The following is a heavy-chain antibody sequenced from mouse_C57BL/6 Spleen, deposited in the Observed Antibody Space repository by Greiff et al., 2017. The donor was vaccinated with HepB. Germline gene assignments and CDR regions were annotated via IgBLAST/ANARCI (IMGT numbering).Heavy chain of an antibody. Sequence: EVQLQQSGPELVKPGASVKISCKASGYTFTDYYMNWVKQSHGKSLEWIGDINPNNGGTSYNQKFKGKATLTVDKSSSTAYMELRSLTSEDSAVYYCYYYGSSYGFDYWGQGTTLTVSS. V-gene: IGHV1-26*01. CDR1: GYTFTDYY. D-gene: IGHD1-1*01. CDR2: INPNNGGT. CDR3: YYYGSSYGFDY. J-gene: IGHJ2*01.